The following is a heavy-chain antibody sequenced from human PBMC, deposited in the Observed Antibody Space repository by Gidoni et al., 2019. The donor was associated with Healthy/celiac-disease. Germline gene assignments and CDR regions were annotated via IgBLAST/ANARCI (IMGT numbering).Heavy chain of an antibody. Sequence: EVQLLESGGGLVQHGGSLRLSCAASGFTFSSYAISWVRQAPGKGLEWVSAISGSGGSTYYADSVKGRFTISRDNSKNTLYLQMNSLRAEDTAVYYCAKWVMITFGGVIVIGYFDYWGQGTLVTVSS. CDR3: AKWVMITFGGVIVIGYFDY. CDR1: GFTFSSYA. V-gene: IGHV3-23*01. CDR2: ISGSGGST. J-gene: IGHJ4*02. D-gene: IGHD3-16*02.